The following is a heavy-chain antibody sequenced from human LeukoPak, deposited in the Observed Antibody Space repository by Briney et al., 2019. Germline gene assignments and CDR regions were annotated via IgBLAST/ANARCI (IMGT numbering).Heavy chain of an antibody. CDR3: ARGVDTAMVNAFDI. CDR2: ISAHNGNT. V-gene: IGHV1-18*01. CDR1: GYTFTSYG. J-gene: IGHJ3*02. Sequence: ASVKVSCKASGYTFTSYGISWVRQAPGQGLEWMGWISAHNGNTNYAQKLQGRVTMTTDTSTSTAYMELRSLRSDDTAVYYCARGVDTAMVNAFDIWGQGTMVTVSS. D-gene: IGHD5-18*01.